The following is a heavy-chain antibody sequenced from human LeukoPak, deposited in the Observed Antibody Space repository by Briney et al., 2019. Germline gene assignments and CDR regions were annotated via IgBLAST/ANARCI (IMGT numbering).Heavy chain of an antibody. CDR3: ARSAVIYSSGWYGAFDI. J-gene: IGHJ3*02. D-gene: IGHD6-19*01. CDR2: TYYRSKWYN. Sequence: SQTLSLTCAISGDSVSSNSAAWNWIRQPPSRGLEWLGRTYYRSKWYNDYAVSVKSRITINPDTSKNQFSLQLNSVTPEDTAVYYCARSAVIYSSGWYGAFDIWGQGTMVTVSS. CDR1: GDSVSSNSAA. V-gene: IGHV6-1*01.